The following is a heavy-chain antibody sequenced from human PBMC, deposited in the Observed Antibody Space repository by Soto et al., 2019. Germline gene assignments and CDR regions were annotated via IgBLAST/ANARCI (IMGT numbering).Heavy chain of an antibody. J-gene: IGHJ6*03. CDR3: AKDAGDYVDYYYYMDV. D-gene: IGHD4-17*01. CDR2: ISWNSGSI. CDR1: GFTFDDYA. V-gene: IGHV3-9*01. Sequence: EVQLVESGGGLVQPGRSLRLSCAASGFTFDDYAMHWVRQAPGKGLEWVSGISWNSGSIGYADSVKGRFTISRDNAKNSLYLQMNSLRAEDTALYYCAKDAGDYVDYYYYMDVLGKGTTVTVSS.